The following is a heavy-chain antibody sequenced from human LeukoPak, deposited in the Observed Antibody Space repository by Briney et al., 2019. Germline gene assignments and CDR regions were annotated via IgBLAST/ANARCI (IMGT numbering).Heavy chain of an antibody. CDR1: GFTFSSYG. CDR2: ISYDGSNK. J-gene: IGHJ6*04. D-gene: IGHD4-17*01. Sequence: GGSLRLSCAASGFTFSSYGMHWVRQAPGKGLEWVAVISYDGSNKYYADSVKGRFTISRDNSKNTLYLQMNSLRAEDTAVYYCAKDGNTVTHYYYYGMDVWGKGTTVTVSS. V-gene: IGHV3-30*18. CDR3: AKDGNTVTHYYYYGMDV.